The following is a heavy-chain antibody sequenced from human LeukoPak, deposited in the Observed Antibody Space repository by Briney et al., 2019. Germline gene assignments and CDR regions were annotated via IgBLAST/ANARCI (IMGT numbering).Heavy chain of an antibody. Sequence: GSLRLSCAASGFPFSSYWMSWVRQAPGKGLEWVANIKQDGSEKYYVDSVKGRFTISRDNAKNSLYLQMNSLRAEDTAVYYCARMRFSRSYYMDVWGKGTTVTVSS. V-gene: IGHV3-7*01. CDR1: GFPFSSYW. D-gene: IGHD3-3*01. CDR2: IKQDGSEK. CDR3: ARMRFSRSYYMDV. J-gene: IGHJ6*03.